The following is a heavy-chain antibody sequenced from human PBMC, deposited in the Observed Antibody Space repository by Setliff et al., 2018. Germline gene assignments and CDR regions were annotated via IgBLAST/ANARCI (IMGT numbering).Heavy chain of an antibody. CDR1: GFTFSNYR. CDR3: AKDSPSWGFDY. V-gene: IGHV3-30*18. J-gene: IGHJ4*02. D-gene: IGHD7-27*01. CDR2: IWHDGSNK. Sequence: SLRLSCAASGFTFSNYRMHWVRQAPGKGLEWVAVIWHDGSNKYYADSVKGRFTISRDNSKNTLYLQMNSLRAEDTAVYYCAKDSPSWGFDYWGQGTLVTVSS.